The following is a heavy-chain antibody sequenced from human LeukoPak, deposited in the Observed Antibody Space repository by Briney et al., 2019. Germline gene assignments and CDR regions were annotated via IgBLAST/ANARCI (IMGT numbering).Heavy chain of an antibody. CDR2: IIPIFGTA. V-gene: IGHV1-69*05. J-gene: IGHJ6*03. CDR3: ARSPPYYYYYYMDV. Sequence: SVKVSCKASGGTFSSYAISWVRQAPGQGLEWMGGIIPIFGTANYAQKFQGRVTITTDEFTSTAYMELSSLRSEDTAVYYCARSPPYYYYYYMDVWGKGTTVTVSS. CDR1: GGTFSSYA.